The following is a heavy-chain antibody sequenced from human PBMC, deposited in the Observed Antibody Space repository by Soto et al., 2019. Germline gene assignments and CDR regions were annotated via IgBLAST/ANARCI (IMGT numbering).Heavy chain of an antibody. J-gene: IGHJ4*02. CDR2: IYYSGST. CDR3: ARSLGIAVAGTRIFDY. Sequence: SETLSLTCTVSGGSISSYYWSWIRQPPGKGLEWIGYIYYSGSTNYNPSLKSRVTISVDTSKNQFSLKLSSVTAADTAVYYCARSLGIAVAGTRIFDYWGQGTLVTVSS. D-gene: IGHD6-19*01. V-gene: IGHV4-59*01. CDR1: GGSISSYY.